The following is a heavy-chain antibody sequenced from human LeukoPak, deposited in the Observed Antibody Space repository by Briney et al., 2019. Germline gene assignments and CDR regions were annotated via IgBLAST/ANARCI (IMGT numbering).Heavy chain of an antibody. Sequence: GGSLRLSCAVSGFPFSICEMNWVRQAPGKGLEWVSNIGSSGTTIYYADSVKGRFSISRDNAKSSLYLQMNSLRVEDTAVYYCALLAVASDFDYWGQGALVTVSS. CDR1: GFPFSICE. V-gene: IGHV3-48*03. D-gene: IGHD6-19*01. J-gene: IGHJ4*02. CDR2: IGSSGTTI. CDR3: ALLAVASDFDY.